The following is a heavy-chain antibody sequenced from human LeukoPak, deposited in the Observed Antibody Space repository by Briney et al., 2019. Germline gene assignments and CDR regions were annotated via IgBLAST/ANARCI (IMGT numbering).Heavy chain of an antibody. V-gene: IGHV3-30*02. D-gene: IGHD3-3*01. J-gene: IGHJ4*02. CDR2: VRYDGSYN. CDR1: GFTLSDYG. Sequence: PGGSLRLSCAASGFTLSDYGMHWVRQAPGKGLEWVAFVRYDGSYNYYANSVKGRFTISRDNSKNTLYLQMNSLRAEDTAVYYCAKDSNYDFWNASSPYYFDSRGQGTLVTVST. CDR3: AKDSNYDFWNASSPYYFDS.